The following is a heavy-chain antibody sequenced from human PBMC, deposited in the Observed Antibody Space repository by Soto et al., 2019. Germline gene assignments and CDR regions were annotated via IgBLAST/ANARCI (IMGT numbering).Heavy chain of an antibody. CDR2: LSYTGTT. CDR3: ARELEGGVFEI. Sequence: QVHLQESGPQLVKPSQPLSLTCTVSGGPDRDAFSYWTWIRQPPGKGPAWMGYLSYTGTTYYNPSLRYRATISVSESSNLLSRMLSSVTAADTAVYYWARELEGGVFEIWGRVTLVTVSS. CDR1: GGPDRDAFSY. J-gene: IGHJ3*02. D-gene: IGHD2-8*02. V-gene: IGHV4-30-4*01.